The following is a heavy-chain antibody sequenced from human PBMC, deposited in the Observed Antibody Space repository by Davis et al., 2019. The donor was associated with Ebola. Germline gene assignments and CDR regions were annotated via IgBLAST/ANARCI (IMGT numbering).Heavy chain of an antibody. J-gene: IGHJ3*02. Sequence: MPSETLSLTCTVSGGSISSYYWSWIRQPPGKGLEWIGYIYYSGSTNYNPSLKSRVTISVDTSKNQFSLKLSSVTAADTAVYYCARLGSYYKYAFDIWGQGTMVTVSS. CDR1: GGSISSYY. CDR3: ARLGSYYKYAFDI. D-gene: IGHD1-26*01. CDR2: IYYSGST. V-gene: IGHV4-59*01.